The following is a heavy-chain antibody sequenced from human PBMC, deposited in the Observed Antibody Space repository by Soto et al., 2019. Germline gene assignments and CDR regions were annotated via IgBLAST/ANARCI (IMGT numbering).Heavy chain of an antibody. CDR1: GFTVSSNY. V-gene: IGHV3-53*01. CDR3: ARDPGRNLPGEGDYGYYYYGMDV. CDR2: IYSGGST. J-gene: IGHJ6*02. D-gene: IGHD7-27*01. Sequence: GGSLRLSCAASGFTVSSNYMSWVRQAPGKGLEWVSVIYSGGSTYYADSVKGRFTISRDNSKNTLYLQMNSLRAEDTAVYYCARDPGRNLPGEGDYGYYYYGMDVWGQGTTVTVSS.